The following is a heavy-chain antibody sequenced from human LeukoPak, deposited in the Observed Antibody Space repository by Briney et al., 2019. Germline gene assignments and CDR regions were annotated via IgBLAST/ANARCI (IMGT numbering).Heavy chain of an antibody. CDR1: GFTFSSYS. V-gene: IGHV3-21*01. D-gene: IGHD3-10*01. CDR2: ISSRSGYI. CDR3: ARDFGRYYFDY. J-gene: IGHJ4*02. Sequence: PGGSLGLSCAASGFTFSSYSMNWVRQAPGKGLEWVSSISSRSGYIYYADSVKGRFTISRDNAKNSLYLQMNSLRAEDTAVYYCARDFGRYYFDYWGQGTLVTVSS.